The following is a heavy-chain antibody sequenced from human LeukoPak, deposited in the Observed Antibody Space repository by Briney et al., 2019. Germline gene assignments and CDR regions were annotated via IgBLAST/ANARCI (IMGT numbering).Heavy chain of an antibody. CDR1: GGSISSSSYY. D-gene: IGHD2-2*01. CDR3: ARRGYCSSTSCYEYWFDP. V-gene: IGHV4-39*01. J-gene: IGHJ5*02. Sequence: PSETLSLTCTVSGGSISSSSYYWGSVRQPPGKGLEWIGIIYYSGSTYYNPSLKSRLTISVDTSKNQFSLKLSSVTATDTAVYYCARRGYCSSTSCYEYWFDPWGQGTLVTVSS. CDR2: IYYSGST.